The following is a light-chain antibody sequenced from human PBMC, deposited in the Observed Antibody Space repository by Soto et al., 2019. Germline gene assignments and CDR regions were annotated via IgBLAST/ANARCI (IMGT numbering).Light chain of an antibody. J-gene: IGKJ1*01. CDR1: QSLVHSDGNTY. CDR3: MQGTQWPST. Sequence: DVVLTQSPVSLPVTLGQPASISCMSSQSLVHSDGNTYLNWFQQRPGHSPRRLVYRVSNRDSGVPEIFRGSVSGTNFTLKSSSVEAEDIGGYYCMQGTQWPSTFGMGTKVEIK. CDR2: RVS. V-gene: IGKV2-30*02.